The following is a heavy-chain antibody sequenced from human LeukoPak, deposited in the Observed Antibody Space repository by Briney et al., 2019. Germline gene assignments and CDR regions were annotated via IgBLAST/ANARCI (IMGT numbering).Heavy chain of an antibody. CDR2: IYYSGST. J-gene: IGHJ4*02. CDR3: ARPTEITMVRGAAWLFDY. CDR1: GGSISSSSYY. D-gene: IGHD3-10*01. V-gene: IGHV4-39*01. Sequence: SETLSLTCTVSGGSISSSSYYWGWIRQPPGKGLEWIGSIYYSGSTYYNPSLKSRVTISVDTSKNQFSLKLSSVTAADTAVYYCARPTEITMVRGAAWLFDYWGQGTLVTVSS.